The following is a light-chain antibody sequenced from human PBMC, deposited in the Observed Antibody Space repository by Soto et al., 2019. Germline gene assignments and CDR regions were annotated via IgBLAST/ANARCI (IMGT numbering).Light chain of an antibody. CDR3: SSYTSSSNYV. J-gene: IGLJ1*01. Sequence: QSALTQPASVSGSPGQSITISCTGTSSDVGGYNYVSWYQQHPGKAPKLMIYEVSNRPSGVSNRFSGSKSGNTASLTISGLQAEDGADYYCSSYTSSSNYVFGNGTKLTVL. CDR1: SSDVGGYNY. V-gene: IGLV2-14*01. CDR2: EVS.